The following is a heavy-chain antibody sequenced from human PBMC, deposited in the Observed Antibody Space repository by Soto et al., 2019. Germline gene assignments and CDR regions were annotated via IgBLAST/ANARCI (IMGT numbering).Heavy chain of an antibody. CDR3: ARGYRYCSGGSCYSGYYYYYMDV. Sequence: QVQPQESGPGLVKPSETLSLTCTVSGGSISSYYWSWIRQPPGKGLEWIGYIYYSGSTNYNPSLKSRVTISVDTSKNQFSLKLSSVTAADTAVYYCARGYRYCSGGSCYSGYYYYYMDVWGKGTTVTVSS. CDR1: GGSISSYY. J-gene: IGHJ6*03. D-gene: IGHD2-15*01. V-gene: IGHV4-59*01. CDR2: IYYSGST.